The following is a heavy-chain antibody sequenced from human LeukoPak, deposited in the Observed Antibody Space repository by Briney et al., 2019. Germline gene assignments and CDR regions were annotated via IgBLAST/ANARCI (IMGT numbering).Heavy chain of an antibody. V-gene: IGHV3-30-3*01. Sequence: PGRSLRLSCAASGFTFSSYAMHWVRQAPGKGLEWVAVISYDGSNKYYADPVKGRFTISRDNSKNTLYLQMNSLRAEDTAVYYCARAFWSSGSTGDYWGQGTLVTVSS. CDR3: ARAFWSSGSTGDY. CDR1: GFTFSSYA. CDR2: ISYDGSNK. J-gene: IGHJ4*02. D-gene: IGHD6-19*01.